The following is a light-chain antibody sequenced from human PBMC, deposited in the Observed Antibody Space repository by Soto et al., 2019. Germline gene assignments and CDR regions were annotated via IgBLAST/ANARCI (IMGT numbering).Light chain of an antibody. CDR3: KQSYSTPHT. J-gene: IGKJ2*01. CDR1: QSISSY. V-gene: IGKV1-39*01. CDR2: AAS. Sequence: DIQITESASSLSAYLGQRVAITFRSSQSISSYLNWYQQKPGKAPKLLIYAASSLQSGVPSRFSGSGSGTDFTLTISSLQPEDFATYYCKQSYSTPHTFGQGTKVDIK.